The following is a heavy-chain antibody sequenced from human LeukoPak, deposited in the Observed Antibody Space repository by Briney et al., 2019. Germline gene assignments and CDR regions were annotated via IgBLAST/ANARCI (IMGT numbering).Heavy chain of an antibody. J-gene: IGHJ4*02. V-gene: IGHV3-20*04. Sequence: GGSLRLSCSASGFTFDDYGMSWVRQAPGKGLEWVSGINWNGGSTGYADSVKGRFTISRDNAKNSLYLQMNSLRAEDTGLYYCARVSDSGSYFDYWGQGTLVTVSS. CDR1: GFTFDDYG. CDR2: INWNGGST. D-gene: IGHD1-26*01. CDR3: ARVSDSGSYFDY.